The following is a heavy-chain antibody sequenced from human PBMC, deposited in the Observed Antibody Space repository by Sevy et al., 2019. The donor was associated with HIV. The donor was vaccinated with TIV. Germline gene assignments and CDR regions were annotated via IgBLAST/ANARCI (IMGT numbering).Heavy chain of an antibody. CDR1: GFNFNIYS. CDR2: LSFGCGRI. V-gene: IGHV3-23*01. D-gene: IGHD2-8*01. CDR3: AREGCTKPHDY. J-gene: IGHJ4*02. Sequence: GGSLRLSCVASGFNFNIYSMSWVRQAPGKRLECVSTLSFGCGRINHADSVQGRFTMSRDDSKKTVYLEMNSLRPEDTAVYYCAREGCTKPHDYWGQGTLVTVSS.